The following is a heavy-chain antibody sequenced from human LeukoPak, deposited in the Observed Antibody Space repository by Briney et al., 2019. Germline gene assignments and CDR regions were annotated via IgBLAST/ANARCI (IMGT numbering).Heavy chain of an antibody. CDR2: VNADNSNT. J-gene: IGHJ4*02. V-gene: IGHV1-3*03. Sequence: ASVKVSCKASVFPFTSYAIHWVRQAPAQRLEWMGWVNADNSNTKYSQEFQGRVTITRDTSASTAYMDLNSLRSEDMAVYYCAVGDYYYETRLDYWGQGTLVTVSS. CDR1: VFPFTSYA. CDR3: AVGDYYYETRLDY. D-gene: IGHD3-22*01.